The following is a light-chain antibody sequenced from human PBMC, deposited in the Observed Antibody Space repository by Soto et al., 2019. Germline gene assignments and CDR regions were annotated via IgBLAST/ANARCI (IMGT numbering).Light chain of an antibody. V-gene: IGLV2-14*01. CDR3: ISYTDRQSYL. CDR1: SSDVGGYNY. CDR2: EVS. Sequence: QSVLTQPASVSGSPGQSITISCTGTSSDVGGYNYVFWYQQHPGKAPKLMIYEVSNRPSGVSNRFSGSKSGNTASLTISGLQAEDEADYYCISYTDRQSYLFGTGTKVTVL. J-gene: IGLJ1*01.